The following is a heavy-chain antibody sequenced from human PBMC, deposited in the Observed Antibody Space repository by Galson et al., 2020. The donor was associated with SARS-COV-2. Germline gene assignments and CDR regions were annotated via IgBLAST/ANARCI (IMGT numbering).Heavy chain of an antibody. V-gene: IGHV4-59*08. J-gene: IGHJ2*01. D-gene: IGHD3-22*01. CDR2: IYYSGST. Sequence: ETSETLSLTCTVSGGSISSYYWSWIRQPPGKGLEWIGYIYYSGSTNYNPSLKSRVTISVDTSTNQFSLKLSSVTAADTAVYYCARRGDYYDRSGYDRLSLDAYWYFDLWGRGTLVTVSS. CDR1: GGSISSYY. CDR3: ARRGDYYDRSGYDRLSLDAYWYFDL.